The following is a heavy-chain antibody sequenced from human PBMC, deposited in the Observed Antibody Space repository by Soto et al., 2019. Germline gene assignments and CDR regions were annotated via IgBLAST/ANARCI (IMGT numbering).Heavy chain of an antibody. J-gene: IGHJ5*02. CDR1: GGSFSGYY. D-gene: IGHD2-2*01. Sequence: PSETLSLTCAVYGGSFSGYYWSWIRQPPGKGLERIGEINHSGSTNYNPSLKSRVTISVDTSKNQFSLKLSSVTAADTAVYYCARGGGYCSSTSCYAGNWFDPWGQGTLVTVSS. CDR2: INHSGST. CDR3: ARGGGYCSSTSCYAGNWFDP. V-gene: IGHV4-34*01.